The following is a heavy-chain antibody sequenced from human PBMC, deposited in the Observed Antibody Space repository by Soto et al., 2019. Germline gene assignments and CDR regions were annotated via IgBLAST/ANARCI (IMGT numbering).Heavy chain of an antibody. CDR3: ARDGRSSSYDF. J-gene: IGHJ4*02. CDR2: IIPNFGTP. D-gene: IGHD6-13*01. Sequence: QVQLVQSGAEVKKPGSSVKVSCKSSGGTFSTYGINWVRQAPGQGLEWMGMIIPNFGTPTYAQKFRGRVSITADESTSTAYMELISLTSDDTAFYYCARDGRSSSYDFWGQGTLVTVSS. CDR1: GGTFSTYG. V-gene: IGHV1-69*18.